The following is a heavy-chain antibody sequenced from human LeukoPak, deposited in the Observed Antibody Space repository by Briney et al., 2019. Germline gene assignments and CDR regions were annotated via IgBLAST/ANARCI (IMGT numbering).Heavy chain of an antibody. CDR2: ISSSSSYI. CDR1: GFTFSGYS. J-gene: IGHJ4*02. V-gene: IGHV3-21*01. Sequence: GGSLRLSCAASGFTFSGYSMNWVRQAPGKGLEWVSSISSSSSYIYYADSVKGRFTISRDNAKNSLYLQMNSLRAEDTAVYYCASPRYDFWSGPTPIFDYWGQGTLVTVSS. CDR3: ASPRYDFWSGPTPIFDY. D-gene: IGHD3-3*01.